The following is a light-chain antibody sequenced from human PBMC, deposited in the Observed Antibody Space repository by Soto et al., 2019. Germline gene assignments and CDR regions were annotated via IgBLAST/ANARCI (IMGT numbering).Light chain of an antibody. CDR3: QQSYSTPRWT. V-gene: IGKV3-11*01. CDR1: QSVNNY. Sequence: EIVLSQSPAALSLSPGERATLSCGASQSVNNYLAWYQQKPGQAPRLLIYATSNRATGIPARFSGSGSETDFTLTISSLQPEDFATYYCQQSYSTPRWTFGQGTKVDIK. J-gene: IGKJ1*01. CDR2: ATS.